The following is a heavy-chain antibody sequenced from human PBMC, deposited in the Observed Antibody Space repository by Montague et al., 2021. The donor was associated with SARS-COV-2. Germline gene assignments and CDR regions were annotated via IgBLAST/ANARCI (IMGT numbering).Heavy chain of an antibody. CDR3: ARIVYDILTGSTYYGMDV. J-gene: IGHJ6*02. D-gene: IGHD3-9*01. Sequence: PALVKPTQTLTLTCTFSGFSLSTSGMCVSWIRQPPGKALEWLALIDWDDDKYYSPSLKTRLTISKDTSKNQVVLTMTNMDPVDTATYYCARIVYDILTGSTYYGMDVWGQGTTVTVSS. V-gene: IGHV2-70*01. CDR2: IDWDDDK. CDR1: GFSLSTSGMC.